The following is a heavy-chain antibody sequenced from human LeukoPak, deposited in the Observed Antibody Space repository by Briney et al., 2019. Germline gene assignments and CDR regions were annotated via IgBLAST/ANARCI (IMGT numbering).Heavy chain of an antibody. Sequence: SETLSLTCGVSGGSITTTNYWCWVRQPPGQGLEWIGEISLSGHTSFNPSLKGRVTMSLDETKNYLSLKLASVTAADTAVYYCSRESGPFSPFGHWGQGTLVTVTS. V-gene: IGHV4-4*02. J-gene: IGHJ4*02. D-gene: IGHD1-26*01. CDR1: GGSITTTNY. CDR3: SRESGPFSPFGH. CDR2: ISLSGHT.